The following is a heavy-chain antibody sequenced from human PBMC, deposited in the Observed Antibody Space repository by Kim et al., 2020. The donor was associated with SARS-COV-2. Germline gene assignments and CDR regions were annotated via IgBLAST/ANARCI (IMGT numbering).Heavy chain of an antibody. CDR3: ARDNVKYYGSGSYYRKYYYYYGMDV. D-gene: IGHD3-10*01. J-gene: IGHJ6*02. V-gene: IGHV4-4*02. CDR2: IYHSGST. CDR1: GGSISSSNW. Sequence: SETLSLTCAVSGGSISSSNWWSWVRQPPGKGLEWIGEIYHSGSTNYNPSLKSRVTISVDKSKNQFSLKLSSVTAADTAVYYCARDNVKYYGSGSYYRKYYYYYGMDVWGQGTTVTVSS.